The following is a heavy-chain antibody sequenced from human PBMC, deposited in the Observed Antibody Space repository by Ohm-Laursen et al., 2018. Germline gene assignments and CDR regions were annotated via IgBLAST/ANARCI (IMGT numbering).Heavy chain of an antibody. CDR1: GFTFSDYY. V-gene: IGHV3-11*01. CDR3: ARVSRGTLQSP. D-gene: IGHD5-24*01. J-gene: IGHJ5*02. CDR2: ISSSGSTI. Sequence: SLRLSCTASGFTFSDYYMSWIRQAPGKGLEWVSYISSSGSTIYYADSAKGRFTISRDNAKNSLYLQMNSLRAEDTAVYYCARVSRGTLQSPWGQGTLVTVSS.